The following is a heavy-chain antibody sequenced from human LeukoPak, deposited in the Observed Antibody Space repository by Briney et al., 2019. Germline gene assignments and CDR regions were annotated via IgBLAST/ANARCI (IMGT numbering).Heavy chain of an antibody. Sequence: GGSLRLSCAASGFSFSDHWMHWVRQVPGKGPVWVSRIKSDGSWTNDADSVKGRFTISRDNAKNTLYLQMNSLRVEDTAVYHCARTHTTFFDYWGQGTLVTVSS. J-gene: IGHJ4*02. CDR1: GFSFSDHW. CDR3: ARTHTTFFDY. D-gene: IGHD1-1*01. V-gene: IGHV3-74*01. CDR2: IKSDGSWT.